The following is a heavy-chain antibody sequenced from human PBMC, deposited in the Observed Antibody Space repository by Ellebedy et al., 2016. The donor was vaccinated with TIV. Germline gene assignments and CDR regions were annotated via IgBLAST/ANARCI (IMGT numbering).Heavy chain of an antibody. D-gene: IGHD3-22*01. CDR3: AKGRGGGSDSSAPRYYFDY. CDR2: ISNTGGRT. Sequence: GESLKISCAASGFPFSSYAMSWVRQAPGKGLEWVSTISNTGGRTYYADSVEGRFTISRDNSKKTLYLQMNSLRAEDTAVYYCAKGRGGGSDSSAPRYYFDYWGLGTLVTVSS. J-gene: IGHJ4*02. V-gene: IGHV3-23*01. CDR1: GFPFSSYA.